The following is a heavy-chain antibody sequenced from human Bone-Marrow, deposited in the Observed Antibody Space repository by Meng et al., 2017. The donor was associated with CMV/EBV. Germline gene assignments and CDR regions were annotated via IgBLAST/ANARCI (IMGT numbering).Heavy chain of an antibody. CDR3: ARHFIYSNYYFDY. D-gene: IGHD4-11*01. CDR2: IYYSGST. J-gene: IGHJ4*02. CDR1: GGSISSYY. Sequence: SETLSLTCTVSGGSISSYYWSWIRQPAGKGLEWIGSIYYSGSTYYNPSLKSRVTISVDTSKNQFSLKLSSVTAADTAVYYCARHFIYSNYYFDYWGQGTLVSVSS. V-gene: IGHV4-59*05.